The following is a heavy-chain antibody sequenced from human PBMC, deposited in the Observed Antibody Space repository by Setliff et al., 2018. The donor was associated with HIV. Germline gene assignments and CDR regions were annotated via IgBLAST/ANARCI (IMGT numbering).Heavy chain of an antibody. CDR3: ARGTTPLGWFDP. D-gene: IGHD2-2*01. CDR2: ISVYNGYT. CDR1: GYTFTSYG. Sequence: ASVKVSCKASGYTFTSYGISWVRQAPGHGLEWMGWISVYNGYTNYAQKLQGRVTMTTDTSTSTAYIDLRSLGSDDTAVYYCARGTTPLGWFDPWGQGTLVTVSS. J-gene: IGHJ5*02. V-gene: IGHV1-18*01.